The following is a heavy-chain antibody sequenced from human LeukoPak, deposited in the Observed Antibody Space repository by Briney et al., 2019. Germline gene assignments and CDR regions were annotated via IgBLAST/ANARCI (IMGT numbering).Heavy chain of an antibody. Sequence: PGGSLRLSCAASGFTFSNYSINWVRQAPGKGLEWISYISSSSSTIYYADSVKGRFTISRDNSRNTLYLQMNSLRPEDTAVYYCVTTGYSSNWSGGYFDYWGQGTLVTVSS. CDR1: GFTFSNYS. CDR3: VTTGYSSNWSGGYFDY. D-gene: IGHD6-13*01. J-gene: IGHJ4*02. CDR2: ISSSSSTI. V-gene: IGHV3-48*01.